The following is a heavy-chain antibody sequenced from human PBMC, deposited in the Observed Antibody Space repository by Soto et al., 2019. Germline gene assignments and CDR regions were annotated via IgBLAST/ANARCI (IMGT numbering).Heavy chain of an antibody. Sequence: GGSLRLSCAASGFTLSYYNMNWVRQAPGKGLAWISYISSGSSTIYYADSVKGRFTISRDNAKNSLYLQMNSLRAEDTAVYYCARRSYGDYFDYWGQGTLVTVSS. CDR2: ISSGSSTI. J-gene: IGHJ4*02. CDR3: ARRSYGDYFDY. D-gene: IGHD1-26*01. CDR1: GFTLSYYN. V-gene: IGHV3-48*01.